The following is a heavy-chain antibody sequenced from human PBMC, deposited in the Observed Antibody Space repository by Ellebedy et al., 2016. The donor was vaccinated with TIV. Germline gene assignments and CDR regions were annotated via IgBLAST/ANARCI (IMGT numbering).Heavy chain of an antibody. CDR3: ASSHLGELVNSPKPMDV. CDR2: IYIGGST. CDR1: GFTVSSNY. D-gene: IGHD3-10*01. V-gene: IGHV3-66*01. J-gene: IGHJ6*02. Sequence: GESLKISCAASGFTVSSNYMSWVRRAPGKGLEWVSVIYIGGSTYYADSVKGRFTISRDNSKNTLYLQMNSLRAEDTAEYYCASSHLGELVNSPKPMDVWGQGTTVTVSS.